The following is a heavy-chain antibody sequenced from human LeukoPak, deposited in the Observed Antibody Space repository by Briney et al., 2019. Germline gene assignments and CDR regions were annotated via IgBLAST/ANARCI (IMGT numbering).Heavy chain of an antibody. CDR1: GYSFTNYW. Sequence: GESLKISCKASGYSFTNYWIGWVRQMPGKGLEWMGIIYPDDSDTRYSPSFQGQVTISADKSISTAYLQWSSLKAPDTAMYYCARPVDRDAFDIWGQGTMVTVSS. J-gene: IGHJ3*02. CDR3: ARPVDRDAFDI. CDR2: IYPDDSDT. D-gene: IGHD5-12*01. V-gene: IGHV5-51*01.